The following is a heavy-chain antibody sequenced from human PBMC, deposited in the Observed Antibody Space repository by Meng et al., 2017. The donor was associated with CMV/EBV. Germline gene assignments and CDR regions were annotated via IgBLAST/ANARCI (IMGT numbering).Heavy chain of an antibody. J-gene: IGHJ4*02. Sequence: GGSLRLSCAASGFTFSSYAMSWVRRAPGKGLERVSAISGSGGSTYYADSVKGRFTISRDNSKNTLYLQMNSLRAEDTAVYYCAKDHPYYYGSGSYSGGYYFDYWGQGTLVTVSS. V-gene: IGHV3-23*01. D-gene: IGHD3-10*01. CDR1: GFTFSSYA. CDR2: ISGSGGST. CDR3: AKDHPYYYGSGSYSGGYYFDY.